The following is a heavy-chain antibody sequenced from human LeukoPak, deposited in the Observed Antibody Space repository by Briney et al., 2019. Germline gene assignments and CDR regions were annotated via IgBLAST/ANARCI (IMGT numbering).Heavy chain of an antibody. D-gene: IGHD6-13*01. J-gene: IGHJ4*02. Sequence: SETLSLTCTVSGGSISSSSYYWGWIRQPPGKGLEWIGSIYYSGSTYYNPSLKSRVTISVDTSKNQFSLKLSSVTAADTAVYYCARDIGYSSSWSLIDYWGQGTLVTVSS. CDR3: ARDIGYSSSWSLIDY. CDR1: GGSISSSSYY. V-gene: IGHV4-39*07. CDR2: IYYSGST.